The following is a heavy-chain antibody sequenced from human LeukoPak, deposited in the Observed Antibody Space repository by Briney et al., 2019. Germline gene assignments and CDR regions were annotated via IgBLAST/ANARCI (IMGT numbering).Heavy chain of an antibody. V-gene: IGHV3-7*01. CDR1: GFTFSDYW. CDR3: AQSVPSDYYGSSRDQSPYNFDY. D-gene: IGHD3-10*01. J-gene: IGHJ4*02. CDR2: INKDGSEK. Sequence: GGSLRLSCAPSGFTFSDYWMSWVRQAPGKGLEWVANINKDGSEKFYVDSVKGRFTISRDNAKNSLYLQMNSLRAEDTAVYYCAQSVPSDYYGSSRDQSPYNFDYWGQGTLVTVSS.